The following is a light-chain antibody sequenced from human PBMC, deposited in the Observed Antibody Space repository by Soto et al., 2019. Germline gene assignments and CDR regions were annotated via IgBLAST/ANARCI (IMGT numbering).Light chain of an antibody. Sequence: DIVMTQSPDSLAVSLGERATINRKSSQSVLYSSNNKNYLAWYQQKPGQPPKVLIYWASTRESGVPERFSGSGSGTDFTLTISSLQAEDVAVYYCQQYYSTPPYTFGQGTKLEIK. V-gene: IGKV4-1*01. J-gene: IGKJ2*01. CDR1: QSVLYSSNNKNY. CDR3: QQYYSTPPYT. CDR2: WAS.